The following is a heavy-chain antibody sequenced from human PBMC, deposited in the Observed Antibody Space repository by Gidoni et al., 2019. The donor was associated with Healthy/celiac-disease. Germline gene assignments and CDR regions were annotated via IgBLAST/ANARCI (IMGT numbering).Heavy chain of an antibody. CDR3: ARGDRGYCSSTSCYTLDY. D-gene: IGHD2-2*02. Sequence: QVQLVQSGAEVQKPGSSVKVSCKASGGTFSSYALSWVRQAPGQGLEWMGGIIPIFGTANYAQKFQGRVTITADESTSTAYMELSSLRSEDTAVYYCARGDRGYCSSTSCYTLDYWGQGTLVTVSS. V-gene: IGHV1-69*01. CDR2: IIPIFGTA. CDR1: GGTFSSYA. J-gene: IGHJ4*02.